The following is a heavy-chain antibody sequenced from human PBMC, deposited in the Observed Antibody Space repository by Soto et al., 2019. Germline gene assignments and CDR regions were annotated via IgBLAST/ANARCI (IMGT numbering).Heavy chain of an antibody. D-gene: IGHD6-19*01. CDR2: ISGSGGST. CDR3: AKSPTISGWIIG. CDR1: GFTFSSYA. Sequence: EVQLLESGGGLVQPGGSLRLSCAASGFTFSSYAMSWVRQAPGKGLEWVSAISGSGGSTYYTDSVKGRFTISRDNSKNTLYLQMNSLRAEDTAVYYCAKSPTISGWIIGWGQGTLVTVSS. V-gene: IGHV3-23*01. J-gene: IGHJ4*02.